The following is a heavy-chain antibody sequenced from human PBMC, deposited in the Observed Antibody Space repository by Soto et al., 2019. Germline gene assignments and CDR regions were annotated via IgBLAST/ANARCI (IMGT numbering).Heavy chain of an antibody. J-gene: IGHJ6*01. V-gene: IGHV2-5*01. CDR1: GFSLSSRGMG. D-gene: IGHD2-2*01. Sequence: SGPTLVNPTETLTLTCTFSGFSLSSRGMGVAWIRQPPGRALEWLALIYWNDDPRYSPSLKSRLTITKDTTKNQVVLTMTNMDPVDTATYYCPQRTNQYGMEVWGQGTMVIGS. CDR2: IYWNDDP. CDR3: PQRTNQYGMEV.